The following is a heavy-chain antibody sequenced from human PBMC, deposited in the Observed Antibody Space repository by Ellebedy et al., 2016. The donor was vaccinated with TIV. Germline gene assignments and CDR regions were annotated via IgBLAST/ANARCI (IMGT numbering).Heavy chain of an antibody. Sequence: PGGSLRLSCAASGFRFRDHGLHWVRQAPGKGLEWVTVISYDGSDKYYADSLKGRFSISRDNSKNTLFLQMNSLRVEDTAVYYCAATGYSSTWLPWGGFYWGQGTLVTVSS. J-gene: IGHJ4*02. CDR1: GFRFRDHG. D-gene: IGHD6-13*01. V-gene: IGHV3-30*03. CDR3: AATGYSSTWLPWGGFY. CDR2: ISYDGSDK.